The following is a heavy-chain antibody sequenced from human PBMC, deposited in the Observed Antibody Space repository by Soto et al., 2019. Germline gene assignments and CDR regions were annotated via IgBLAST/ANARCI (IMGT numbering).Heavy chain of an antibody. J-gene: IGHJ6*02. V-gene: IGHV3-11*01. CDR3: AREGVSRIAAAGAYYYYGMDV. D-gene: IGHD6-13*01. CDR1: GFTLSDYY. Sequence: PGGSLRLSCAASGFTLSDYYMSWIRQAPGKGLEWVSYISSSGSTIYYADSVKGRFTISRDNAKNSLYLQMNSLRAEDTAVYYCAREGVSRIAAAGAYYYYGMDVWGQGTTVTVSS. CDR2: ISSSGSTI.